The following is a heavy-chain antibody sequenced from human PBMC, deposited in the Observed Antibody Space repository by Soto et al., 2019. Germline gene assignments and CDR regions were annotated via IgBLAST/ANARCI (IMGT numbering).Heavy chain of an antibody. CDR1: GGSISSYY. D-gene: IGHD2-15*01. J-gene: IGHJ4*02. CDR3: ARRTGGPFDY. V-gene: IGHV4-59*08. Sequence: QVQLQESGPGLVKPSETLSLTCTVSGGSISSYYWSWIRQPPGKGLEWIGYIYYSGSTNFNPSLKSRVTLLRDSSKNQFSLKLSSVTVADPAVHYCARRTGGPFDYWGQGTLATVSS. CDR2: IYYSGST.